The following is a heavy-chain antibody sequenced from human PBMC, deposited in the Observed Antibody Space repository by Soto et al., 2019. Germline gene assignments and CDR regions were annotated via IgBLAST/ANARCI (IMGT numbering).Heavy chain of an antibody. CDR2: ISAYNGNT. V-gene: IGHV1-18*01. J-gene: IGHJ4*02. Sequence: GASVKVSCKDCCYTFHSCGISWVREATGQGLEWMGWISAYNGNTNYAQKLQGRVTMTTDTSTSTAYMELRSLRSDDTAVYYCARDLSLGDYGLRGYDYWGQGPLVTVSS. D-gene: IGHD4-17*01. CDR1: CYTFHSCG. CDR3: ARDLSLGDYGLRGYDY.